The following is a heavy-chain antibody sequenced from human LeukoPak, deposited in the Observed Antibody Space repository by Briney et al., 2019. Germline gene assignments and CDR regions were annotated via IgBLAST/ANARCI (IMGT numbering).Heavy chain of an antibody. V-gene: IGHV1-18*01. D-gene: IGHD4-17*01. CDR3: ARAVYGDYSSWAFDI. CDR2: ISAYNGNT. CDR1: GYTFTSYG. Sequence: ASVKVSCKASGYTFTSYGISWVRQAPGQGLEWMGWISAYNGNTNYAQKLQGRVTMTTDTSTSTAYMELRSLRSDDTAVYYCARAVYGDYSSWAFDIWGQGTMVTVSS. J-gene: IGHJ3*02.